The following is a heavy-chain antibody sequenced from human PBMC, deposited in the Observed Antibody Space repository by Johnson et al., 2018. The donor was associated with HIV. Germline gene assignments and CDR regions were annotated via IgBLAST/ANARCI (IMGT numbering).Heavy chain of an antibody. V-gene: IGHV3-30-3*01. CDR2: ISYDGSNK. CDR1: GFSFSSYA. CDR3: ASDAPRRIAVADPMDGHDAFDI. J-gene: IGHJ3*02. D-gene: IGHD6-19*01. Sequence: QVQLVESGGGVVQPGRSLRLSCAASGFSFSSYAMHWVRQAPGKGLEWVAVISYDGSNKYYADSVKGRFTISRDTSKNTLYLQMNSLRAEDTAVSYWASDAPRRIAVADPMDGHDAFDIWGQGTMVTVSS.